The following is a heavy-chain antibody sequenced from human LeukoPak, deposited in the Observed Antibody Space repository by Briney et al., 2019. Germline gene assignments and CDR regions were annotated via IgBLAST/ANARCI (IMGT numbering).Heavy chain of an antibody. J-gene: IGHJ4*02. CDR2: ISSSSSYI. CDR1: GFTFSNYS. CDR3: ARDHNWNYDY. Sequence: PGGSLRLSCAASGFTFSNYSMNWVRQAPGKGLEWVSSISSSSSYIYYADSVKGRFTISRGNAKNSLYLQMNSLRAEDTAVYYCARDHNWNYDYWGQGTLVTVSS. D-gene: IGHD1-7*01. V-gene: IGHV3-21*01.